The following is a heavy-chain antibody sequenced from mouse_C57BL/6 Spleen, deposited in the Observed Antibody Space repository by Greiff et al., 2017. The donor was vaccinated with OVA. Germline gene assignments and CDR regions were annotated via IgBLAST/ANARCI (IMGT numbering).Heavy chain of an antibody. CDR1: GFTFSSYA. V-gene: IGHV5-4*01. J-gene: IGHJ3*01. CDR2: ISDGGSYT. CDR3: EGGSAWFAY. Sequence: EVHLVESGGGLVKPGGSLKLSCAASGFTFSSYAMSWVRQTPEKRLEWVATISDGGSYTYYPDNVKGRFTISRDNAKNNLYLQMSHLKSEETAMYYCEGGSAWFAYWGQGTLVTVSA. D-gene: IGHD1-1*02.